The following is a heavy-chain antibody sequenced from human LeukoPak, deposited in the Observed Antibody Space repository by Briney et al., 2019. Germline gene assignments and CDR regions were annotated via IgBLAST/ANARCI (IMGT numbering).Heavy chain of an antibody. Sequence: PSETLSLTCTVSGYSISSGYYWGWIRQPPGKGLEWIGSIYHSGSTYYNPSLKSRVTISVDTSKNQFSLKLSSVTAADTAVYYCARDEIAAAGGFDPWGQGTLVTVSS. D-gene: IGHD6-13*01. J-gene: IGHJ5*02. CDR3: ARDEIAAAGGFDP. CDR1: GYSISSGYY. CDR2: IYHSGST. V-gene: IGHV4-38-2*02.